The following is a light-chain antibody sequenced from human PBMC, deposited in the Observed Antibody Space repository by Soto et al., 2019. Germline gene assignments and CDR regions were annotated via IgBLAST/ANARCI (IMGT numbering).Light chain of an antibody. CDR3: QQYYSTPPT. CDR1: QSVLYSSNNKNY. CDR2: WAS. V-gene: IGKV4-1*01. Sequence: DIVMTQSPDSLAVSMGERATINCKSSQSVLYSSNNKNYLAWYQQKPGQPPKLLIYWASTRESGVPDRFSGSGSGTDFTLTISSLQAEDVAVYYCQQYYSTPPTFGPGTKFALK. J-gene: IGKJ3*01.